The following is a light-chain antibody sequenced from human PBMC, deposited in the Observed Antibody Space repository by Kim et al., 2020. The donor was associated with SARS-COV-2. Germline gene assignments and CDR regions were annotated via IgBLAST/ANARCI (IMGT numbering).Light chain of an antibody. CDR3: NSRDSSEAV. Sequence: SVALGQTVRITCQGDSLRSYYASWYQQKPGQAPVLVIYGKNNRPSGIPDRFSGSSSGNTASLTITGAQAEDEADYYCNSRDSSEAVFGGGTQLTVL. J-gene: IGLJ2*01. V-gene: IGLV3-19*01. CDR1: SLRSYY. CDR2: GKN.